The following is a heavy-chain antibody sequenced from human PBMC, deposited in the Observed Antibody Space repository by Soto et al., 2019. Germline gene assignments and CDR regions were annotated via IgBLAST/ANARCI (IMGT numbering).Heavy chain of an antibody. D-gene: IGHD6-6*01. CDR1: GFTFSSYA. CDR3: AKDLYEHKYSRYSSSPYYYGMDV. Sequence: GGSLRLSCAASGFTFSSYAMSWVRQAPGKGLEWVSAISGSGGSTYYADSVKGRFTISRDNSKNTLYLQMNSLRAEDTAVYYCAKDLYEHKYSRYSSSPYYYGMDVWGQGTTVTVSS. CDR2: ISGSGGST. V-gene: IGHV3-23*01. J-gene: IGHJ6*02.